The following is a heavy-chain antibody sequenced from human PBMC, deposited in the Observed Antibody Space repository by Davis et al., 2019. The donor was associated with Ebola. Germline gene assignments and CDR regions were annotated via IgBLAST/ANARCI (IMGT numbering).Heavy chain of an antibody. Sequence: SETLSLTCAVSGDSIVSINWWSWVRQSPGKGLEWIGEIFYSGTTNYNPSLKSRVTISVDTSKNQFSLKLSSVTAADTAVYYCARGGAVAGPWGQGTLVTVSS. CDR1: GDSIVSINW. CDR2: IFYSGTT. D-gene: IGHD6-19*01. CDR3: ARGGAVAGP. V-gene: IGHV4-4*02. J-gene: IGHJ5*02.